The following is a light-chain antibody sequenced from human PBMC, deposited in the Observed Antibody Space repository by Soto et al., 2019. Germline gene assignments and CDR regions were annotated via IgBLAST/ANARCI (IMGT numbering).Light chain of an antibody. CDR2: DAS. CDR1: QSVSSY. CDR3: QQRSNWPGT. Sequence: EIVLTQSPATLSLSPGERATLSCRASQSVSSYLAWYQQKPGQAPRLLIYDASNRATGIPARFSGSGSGTDFTLTISSLEPEDFAVYYCQQRSNWPGTFGQGTKVEL. J-gene: IGKJ1*01. V-gene: IGKV3-11*01.